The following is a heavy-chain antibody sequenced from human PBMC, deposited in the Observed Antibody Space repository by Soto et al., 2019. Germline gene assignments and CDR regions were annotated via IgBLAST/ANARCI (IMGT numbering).Heavy chain of an antibody. J-gene: IGHJ3*02. V-gene: IGHV3-30-3*01. D-gene: IGHD3-10*01. CDR3: ARDGSGSFDI. CDR1: GFTFSSYV. Sequence: QVHLVESGGGVVQPGRSLRLSCAASGFTFSSYVIHWVSQAPGKGLEWVAVISYDGTNEYYADSVKGRFTISRDTSKSTLYLQMDRLRADDTAVYYCARDGSGSFDIWGQGTMVTVSS. CDR2: ISYDGTNE.